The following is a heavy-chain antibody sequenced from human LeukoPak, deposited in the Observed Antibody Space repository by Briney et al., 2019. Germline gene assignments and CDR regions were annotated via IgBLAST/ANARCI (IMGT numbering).Heavy chain of an antibody. V-gene: IGHV4-39*07. D-gene: IGHD3-3*01. CDR3: ARDVTKDNFWRGYYYYYMDV. CDR2: IYHSGST. Sequence: SETLSLTCTVSGGSISGSGSYWGWIRQPPGKGLEWIGSIYHSGSTYYNPSHKSRVTISVDTSKNQFSLKLSSVTAADTAVYYCARDVTKDNFWRGYYYYYMDVWGKGTTVTVSS. J-gene: IGHJ6*03. CDR1: GGSISGSGSY.